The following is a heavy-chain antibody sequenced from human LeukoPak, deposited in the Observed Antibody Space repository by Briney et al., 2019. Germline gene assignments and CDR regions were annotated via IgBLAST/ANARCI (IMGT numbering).Heavy chain of an antibody. CDR1: GFTFDGYG. Sequence: GGSLRLSCAASGFTFDGYGMNWVRQAPGKGLEWVSGINWDGDSTGYADSVKGRFTISRDNAKNSLYLQMNSLRAEDTALYHCARYYGSGSYYGNYYGMDVWGQETTVTVSS. V-gene: IGHV3-20*01. CDR2: INWDGDST. D-gene: IGHD3-10*01. CDR3: ARYYGSGSYYGNYYGMDV. J-gene: IGHJ6*02.